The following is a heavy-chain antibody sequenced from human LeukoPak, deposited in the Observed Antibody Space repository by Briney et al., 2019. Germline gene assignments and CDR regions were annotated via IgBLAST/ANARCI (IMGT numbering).Heavy chain of an antibody. CDR3: ATGGSTSPRD. CDR2: IYSGGST. Sequence: GGSLRLSCAASGFTFSSYSMTWVRQAPGKGLEWVSVIYSGGSTYYADSVKGRFTISRDNSKNTLYLQMNSLRAEDTAVYYCATGGSTSPRDWGQGTLVTVSS. V-gene: IGHV3-66*01. D-gene: IGHD2-2*01. CDR1: GFTFSSYS. J-gene: IGHJ4*02.